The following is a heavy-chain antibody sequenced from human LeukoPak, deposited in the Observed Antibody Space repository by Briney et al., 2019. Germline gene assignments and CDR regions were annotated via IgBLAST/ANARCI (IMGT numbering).Heavy chain of an antibody. Sequence: ASVQVSCKASGYTFTSYAMNWVRQAPGQGLERMGWINTNTGNPTYAQGFTGRFVFSLDTSVSTAYLQISSLKAEDTAVYYCARGSVLLWFGEPFGFDPWGQGTLVTVSS. V-gene: IGHV7-4-1*02. CDR2: INTNTGNP. D-gene: IGHD3-10*01. CDR1: GYTFTSYA. J-gene: IGHJ5*02. CDR3: ARGSVLLWFGEPFGFDP.